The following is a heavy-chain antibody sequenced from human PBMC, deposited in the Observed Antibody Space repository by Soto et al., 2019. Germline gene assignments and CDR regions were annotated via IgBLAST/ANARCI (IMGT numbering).Heavy chain of an antibody. D-gene: IGHD6-19*01. CDR1: GFTFSSYS. CDR3: ARGTFYSSPPYYYYYGMDV. CDR2: ISSSSSYI. V-gene: IGHV3-21*01. J-gene: IGHJ6*02. Sequence: GGSLRLSCAASGFTFSSYSMNCVRQAPGKGMEWVSSISSSSSYIYYADSVKGRFTISRDNAKNSLYLQMNSLRAEDTAVYYCARGTFYSSPPYYYYYGMDVWGQGTTVTVSS.